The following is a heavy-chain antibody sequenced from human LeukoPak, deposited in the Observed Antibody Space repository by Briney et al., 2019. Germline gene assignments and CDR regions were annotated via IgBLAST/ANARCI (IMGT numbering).Heavy chain of an antibody. CDR2: IYYSGST. Sequence: SETLSLTCTVSGGSISSHYWSWIRQPPGKGLEWIGYIYYSGSTNYNPSLKSRVTISVDTSKSQFSLKLSSVTAADTAVYYCARHKLGRGSPSYFDYWGQGTLVTVSS. CDR1: GGSISSHY. CDR3: ARHKLGRGSPSYFDY. J-gene: IGHJ4*02. V-gene: IGHV4-59*08. D-gene: IGHD6-6*01.